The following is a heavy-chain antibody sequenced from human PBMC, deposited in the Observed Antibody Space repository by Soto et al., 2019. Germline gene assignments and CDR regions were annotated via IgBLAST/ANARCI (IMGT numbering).Heavy chain of an antibody. CDR3: VKTPVSIAAAKYGVDV. D-gene: IGHD6-13*01. J-gene: IGHJ6*02. V-gene: IGHV3-74*01. Sequence: GGSLRLSCAASGFTFSSYWMHWVRQAPGKGLVWVSRINSDGSSTSYADSVKGRFTISRDNSKNTLYLQMSSLRAEDTAVYYCVKTPVSIAAAKYGVDVWGQGTTVTVSS. CDR1: GFTFSSYW. CDR2: INSDGSST.